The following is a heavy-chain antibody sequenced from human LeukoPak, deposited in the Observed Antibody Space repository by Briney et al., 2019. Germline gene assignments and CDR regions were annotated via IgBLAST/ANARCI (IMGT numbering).Heavy chain of an antibody. Sequence: GGSLRLSCAASGFTVSSKCMSWVRQAPGKGLEWVSVIYSGGSTYYADSVKGRFTISRDNSKNTLYLQMNSLRAEDTAVYYCARALLGELSPYWGQGTLVTVSS. V-gene: IGHV3-66*01. CDR1: GFTVSSKC. J-gene: IGHJ4*02. CDR2: IYSGGST. D-gene: IGHD3-10*01. CDR3: ARALLGELSPY.